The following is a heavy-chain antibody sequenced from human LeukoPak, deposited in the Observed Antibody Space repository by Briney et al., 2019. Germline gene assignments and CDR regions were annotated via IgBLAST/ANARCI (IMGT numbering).Heavy chain of an antibody. Sequence: GGSLRLSCAASGFTFSSYWMHWVRQAPGKGLMWVSRIKSDGSETSYADSVKGRFTISRDNARNTLYPQMNSLRPEDTAIYYCASDRVFYGLDVWGQGTTVTVSS. J-gene: IGHJ6*02. CDR2: IKSDGSET. CDR1: GFTFSSYW. V-gene: IGHV3-74*01. CDR3: ASDRVFYGLDV.